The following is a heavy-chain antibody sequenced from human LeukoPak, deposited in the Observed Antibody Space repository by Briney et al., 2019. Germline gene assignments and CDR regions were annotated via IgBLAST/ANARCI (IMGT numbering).Heavy chain of an antibody. D-gene: IGHD1-26*01. J-gene: IGHJ6*03. CDR1: GFTFSSYA. V-gene: IGHV3-23*01. CDR2: ISSNDGST. Sequence: GGSLRLSCAASGFTFSSYAMSWVRQAPGKGLEWVSSISSNDGSTYYADSVKGRFTISRNNSKNTLFMQMNSLRAEDTTVYYCAKDREGYYMDVWGKGTTVTVSS. CDR3: AKDREGYYMDV.